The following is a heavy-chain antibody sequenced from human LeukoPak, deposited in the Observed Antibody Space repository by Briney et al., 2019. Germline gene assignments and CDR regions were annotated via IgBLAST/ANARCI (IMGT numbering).Heavy chain of an antibody. CDR3: ARTDIVVEMVDY. J-gene: IGHJ4*02. CDR2: INHSGST. Sequence: SETLSLTCAVYGGSFSGYYWSWIRQPPGKWLEWIGEINHSGSTNYNPSLKSRVTMSVDTSKNQFSLKLSSVTAADTAVYYCARTDIVVEMVDYWGQGTLVTVSS. D-gene: IGHD2-15*01. V-gene: IGHV4-34*01. CDR1: GGSFSGYY.